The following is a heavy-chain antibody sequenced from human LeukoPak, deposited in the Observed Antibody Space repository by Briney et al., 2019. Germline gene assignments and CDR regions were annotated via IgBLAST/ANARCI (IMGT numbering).Heavy chain of an antibody. Sequence: GGSLRLSCAASGFTFSSYPLHWVRQAPGKGLEWVAVISYDGSNEYYADSVKGRFTISRDNSKNTLYLQMNSLRAEDTAVYYCAKDLRNIVVVPAVIEAGGYWGQGTLVTVSS. V-gene: IGHV3-30-3*01. D-gene: IGHD2-2*02. J-gene: IGHJ4*02. CDR2: ISYDGSNE. CDR1: GFTFSSYP. CDR3: AKDLRNIVVVPAVIEAGGY.